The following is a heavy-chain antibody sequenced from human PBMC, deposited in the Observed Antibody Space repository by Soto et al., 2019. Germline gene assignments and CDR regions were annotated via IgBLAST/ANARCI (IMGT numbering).Heavy chain of an antibody. CDR2: VYSGGTT. Sequence: EVQLVESGGGLVQPGGSLRLSCAASGFTVSTYYMNWVRQAPGEGLEWVSVVYSGGTTYYEDSVRGRFTISRDNSKSTLFLPMNSLRAEDTAVYYCARGRSASRDFDSWGQGTLVTVSS. J-gene: IGHJ4*02. CDR3: ARGRSASRDFDS. CDR1: GFTVSTYY. V-gene: IGHV3-66*01. D-gene: IGHD3-10*01.